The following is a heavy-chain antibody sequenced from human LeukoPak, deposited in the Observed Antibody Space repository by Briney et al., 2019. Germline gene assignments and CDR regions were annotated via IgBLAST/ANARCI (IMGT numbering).Heavy chain of an antibody. CDR3: ARGLRNRGLDFDY. J-gene: IGHJ4*02. Sequence: GGSLRLSCAAFGFTFKTYEMNWVRQSPGKGLEWFSYISSTGTTIYYAESVKSRFTIYRDNAKNSLYLQINRLRAEDTAVYYSARGLRNRGLDFDYWGQGTLVTVPS. D-gene: IGHD7-27*01. CDR2: ISSTGTTI. V-gene: IGHV3-48*03. CDR1: GFTFKTYE.